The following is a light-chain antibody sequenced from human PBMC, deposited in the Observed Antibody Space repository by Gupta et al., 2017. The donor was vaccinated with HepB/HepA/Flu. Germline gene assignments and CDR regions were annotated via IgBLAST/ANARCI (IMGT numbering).Light chain of an antibody. Sequence: DLQMTQPPSSLSSSVRDRVTITCRASQSISNYLHWYQQKPGKAPKLLIYAASRLQSGVPSRFSGSGSGTDFTLTIRRLQPEDFATYYCQLCDTNRKIFGHGTKLEIK. CDR1: QSISNY. CDR2: AAS. V-gene: IGKV1-39*01. CDR3: QLCDTNRKI. J-gene: IGKJ3*01.